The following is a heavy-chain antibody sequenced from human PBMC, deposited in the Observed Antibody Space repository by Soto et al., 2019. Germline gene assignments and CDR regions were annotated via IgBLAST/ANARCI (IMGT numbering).Heavy chain of an antibody. CDR3: ASLTHGIAELDY. CDR1: GGSFSGYY. CDR2: INHSGST. V-gene: IGHV4-34*01. D-gene: IGHD1-26*01. J-gene: IGHJ4*02. Sequence: QVQLQQWGAGLLKPSETLSLTCAVYGGSFSGYYWSWIRQPPGKGLEWIGEINHSGSTNYNPSLKSRVTISVDTSKNQFSLKLSSVTAADTAVYYCASLTHGIAELDYWGQGTLVTVSS.